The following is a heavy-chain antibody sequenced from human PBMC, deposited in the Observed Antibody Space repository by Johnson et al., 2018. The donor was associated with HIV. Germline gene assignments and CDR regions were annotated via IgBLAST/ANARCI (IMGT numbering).Heavy chain of an antibody. J-gene: IGHJ3*02. CDR2: INSDGSST. CDR1: GFTFSSYW. CDR3: ARAAYYDCWSGYFDAFDI. Sequence: VQLVESGGGLVQPGGSLRLSCAASGFTFSSYWMHWVRQAPGKGLVWVSRINSDGSSTSYADSVKGRFTISRDNAKNTLYLQMNSLRAEDTAVYYCARAAYYDCWSGYFDAFDIWGQGTMVTVSS. V-gene: IGHV3-74*01. D-gene: IGHD3-3*01.